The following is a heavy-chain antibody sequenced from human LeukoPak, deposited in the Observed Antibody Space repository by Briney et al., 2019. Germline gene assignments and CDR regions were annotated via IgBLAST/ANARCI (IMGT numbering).Heavy chain of an antibody. Sequence: ASVKVSCKASGYTFTSYDINWVRQATGQGLEWMGWMNPNGGNTGYAQKFQGRVTITRNTSISTAYMELSSLRSEDTAVYYCARAVKGTIFGVVRGPKAFDIWGQGTMVTVSS. J-gene: IGHJ3*02. CDR2: MNPNGGNT. CDR1: GYTFTSYD. V-gene: IGHV1-8*03. D-gene: IGHD3-3*01. CDR3: ARAVKGTIFGVVRGPKAFDI.